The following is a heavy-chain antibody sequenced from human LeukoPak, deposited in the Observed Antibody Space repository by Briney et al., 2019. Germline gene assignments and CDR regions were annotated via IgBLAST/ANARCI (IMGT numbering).Heavy chain of an antibody. V-gene: IGHV4-34*01. CDR2: INHSGST. CDR1: GGSFSGYY. Sequence: NPSETLSLTCAVYGGSFSGYYWSWIRQPPGKGLEWIGEINHSGSTNYNPSLKSRVTISVDTSKNQFSLKLSSVTAADTAVYYCARGTSPPIVVVTARRRLTNAFDIRGQGTMVTVSS. CDR3: ARGTSPPIVVVTARRRLTNAFDI. D-gene: IGHD2-21*02. J-gene: IGHJ3*02.